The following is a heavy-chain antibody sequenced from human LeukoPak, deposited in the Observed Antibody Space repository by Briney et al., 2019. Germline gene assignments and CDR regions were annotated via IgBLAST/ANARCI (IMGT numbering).Heavy chain of an antibody. V-gene: IGHV3-48*03. J-gene: IGHJ2*01. CDR3: ARAGRVAASGWGRHFDL. CDR1: GFTFSSYE. CDR2: ISSSGGTM. Sequence: PGGSLRLSCAASGFTFSSYEMNWVRQAPARGLEWLSYISSSGGTMYYADSVKGRFTIPRDNAKNSLYLQMSSLRVEDTAVYYCARAGRVAASGWGRHFDLWGRGTLVTVSS. D-gene: IGHD3-10*01.